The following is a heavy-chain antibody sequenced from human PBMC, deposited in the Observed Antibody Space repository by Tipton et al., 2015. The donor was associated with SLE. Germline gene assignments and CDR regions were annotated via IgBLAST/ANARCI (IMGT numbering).Heavy chain of an antibody. CDR1: GFTFSSYS. CDR2: ISSSSSYI. D-gene: IGHD3-3*01. V-gene: IGHV3-21*01. Sequence: SLRLSCAASGFTFSSYSMNWVRQAPGKGLEWVSSISSSSSYIYYADSVKGRFTISRDNAKNTLYLQMNSLRAEDTGVYYCARESGGVRFLEWLTYMDVWGERTTVTVSS. CDR3: ARESGGVRFLEWLTYMDV. J-gene: IGHJ6*03.